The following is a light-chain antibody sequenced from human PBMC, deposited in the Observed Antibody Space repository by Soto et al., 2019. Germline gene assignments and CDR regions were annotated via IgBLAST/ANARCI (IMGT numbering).Light chain of an antibody. J-gene: IGLJ7*01. V-gene: IGLV2-8*01. CDR1: SSDVGGYNY. CDR3: SSYAGSNNPAV. Sequence: QSVLTQPPSASGSPGQPVTISCTGTSSDVGGYNYVSWYQQHPGKAPKLMIYEVSKRPSGVPDRFSGSKSGNTASLTVSGLQAEDEADYYCSSYAGSNNPAVFGGGTQLTVL. CDR2: EVS.